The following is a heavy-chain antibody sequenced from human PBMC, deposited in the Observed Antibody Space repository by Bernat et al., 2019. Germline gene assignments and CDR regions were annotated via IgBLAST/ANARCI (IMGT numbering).Heavy chain of an antibody. CDR3: ARDRLGGSCYD. D-gene: IGHD2-15*01. Sequence: QVQLVESGGGVVQPGRSLRLSCAASGFTFSSYAMHWVRQAPGKGLEWVAVISYDGSNKYYADSVKGRFTISRDNSKNTLYLKMDSLRAEDTAVYYCARDRLGGSCYDWGQGTLVTVSS. V-gene: IGHV3-30*01. CDR2: ISYDGSNK. J-gene: IGHJ4*02. CDR1: GFTFSSYA.